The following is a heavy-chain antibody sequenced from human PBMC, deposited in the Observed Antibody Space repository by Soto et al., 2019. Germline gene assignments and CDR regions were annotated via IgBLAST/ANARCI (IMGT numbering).Heavy chain of an antibody. V-gene: IGHV4-4*07. CDR2: IYTSGST. CDR1: GGSISSYY. J-gene: IGHJ6*02. D-gene: IGHD3-10*01. CDR3: ASSQIWLGESQYYYYGMDV. Sequence: SETLSLTCTVSGGSISSYYWSWIRQPAGKGLEWIGRIYTSGSTNYNPSLKSRVTMSVDTSKNQFSLKLSSVTAADTAVYYCASSQIWLGESQYYYYGMDVWGQGTTVTVSS.